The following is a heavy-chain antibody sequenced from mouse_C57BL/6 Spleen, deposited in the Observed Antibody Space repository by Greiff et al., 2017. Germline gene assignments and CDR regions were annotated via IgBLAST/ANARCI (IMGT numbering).Heavy chain of an antibody. V-gene: IGHV1-64*01. D-gene: IGHD1-1*01. CDR3: ARNYCGSSPYYFDY. Sequence: QVQLQQPGAELVKPGASVKLSCKASGYTFTSYWMHWVKQRPGQGLEWIGMIHPSSGSTNYNEKFKSKATLTVDKSSSTAYMQLSSLTSEDSAVYYCARNYCGSSPYYFDYWGQGTTLTVSS. J-gene: IGHJ2*01. CDR2: IHPSSGST. CDR1: GYTFTSYW.